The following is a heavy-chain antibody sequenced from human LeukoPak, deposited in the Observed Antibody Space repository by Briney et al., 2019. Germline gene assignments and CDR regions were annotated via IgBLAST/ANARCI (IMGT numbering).Heavy chain of an antibody. CDR3: ARGSYTGFDLYFDY. Sequence: GGSLRLSCATSGFSFSTQEMTWVRQGPGKGLEWVSYISSNSRTIYYADSVKGRFTISRDNTRNSVFLQLNSLRVEDTGFYYCARGSYTGFDLYFDYWGQGTLVTVSS. J-gene: IGHJ4*02. CDR2: ISSNSRTI. V-gene: IGHV3-48*03. CDR1: GFSFSTQE. D-gene: IGHD5-12*01.